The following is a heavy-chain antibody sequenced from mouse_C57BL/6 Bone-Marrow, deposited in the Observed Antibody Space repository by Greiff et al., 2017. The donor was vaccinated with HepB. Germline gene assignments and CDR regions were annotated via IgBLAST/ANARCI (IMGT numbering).Heavy chain of an antibody. D-gene: IGHD1-1*01. CDR2: IDPSDSYT. Sequence: QVQLQQPGAELVMPGASVKLSCKASGYTFTSYWMHWVKQRPGQGLEWIGEIDPSDSYTNYNQKFKGKSTLTVDKSSSTAYMQLSSLTSEDSAVYYCARWEIYYYGSSLYWYFDVWGTGTTVTVSS. CDR3: ARWEIYYYGSSLYWYFDV. V-gene: IGHV1-69*01. J-gene: IGHJ1*03. CDR1: GYTFTSYW.